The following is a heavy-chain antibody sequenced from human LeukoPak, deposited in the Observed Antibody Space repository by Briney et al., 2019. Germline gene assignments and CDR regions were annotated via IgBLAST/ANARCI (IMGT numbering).Heavy chain of an antibody. D-gene: IGHD3-10*01. CDR1: GGSFSGYY. CDR3: ASRGMVY. Sequence: SETLSLTCAVYGGSFSGYYWIWIRHPPGKGLEWSGEINHSGSTNYNPSLKSRVTISVDTSKNQFSLKLSSVTAADTAVYYCASRGMVYWGQGTLVTVSS. V-gene: IGHV4-34*01. J-gene: IGHJ4*02. CDR2: INHSGST.